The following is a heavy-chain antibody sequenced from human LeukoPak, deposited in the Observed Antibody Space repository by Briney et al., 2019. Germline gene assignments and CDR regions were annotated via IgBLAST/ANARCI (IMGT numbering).Heavy chain of an antibody. J-gene: IGHJ3*02. D-gene: IGHD2-15*01. CDR1: GFTVSSNY. CDR3: ARDPYCSGGSCI. Sequence: GGSLRLSCAASGFTVSSNYMSWVRQAPGKGLEWVSVIYSGGSTYYADSVKGRFTISRDNYNNTLYLQMNSRRAEDTAVYYCARDPYCSGGSCIWGQGTMVTVSS. CDR2: IYSGGST. V-gene: IGHV3-66*01.